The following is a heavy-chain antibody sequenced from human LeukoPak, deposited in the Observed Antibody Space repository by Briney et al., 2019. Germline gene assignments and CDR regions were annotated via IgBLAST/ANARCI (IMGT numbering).Heavy chain of an antibody. CDR2: ISAYNGNT. V-gene: IGHV1-18*01. J-gene: IGHJ5*02. D-gene: IGHD5-24*01. Sequence: GASVKVSCKASGGTFSSYAISWVRQAPGQGLEWMGWISAYNGNTNYAQKLQGRVTMTTDTSTSTAYMELRSLRSDDTAVYYCARDLRAEMATIGNGFDPWGQGTLVTVSS. CDR1: GGTFSSYA. CDR3: ARDLRAEMATIGNGFDP.